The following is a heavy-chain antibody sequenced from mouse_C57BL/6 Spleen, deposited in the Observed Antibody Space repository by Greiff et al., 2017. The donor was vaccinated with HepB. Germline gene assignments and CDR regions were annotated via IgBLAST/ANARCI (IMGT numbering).Heavy chain of an antibody. J-gene: IGHJ4*01. D-gene: IGHD1-1*01. Sequence: VQLKESGPVLVKPGASVKMSCKASGYTFTDYYMNWVKQSHGKSLEWIGVINPYNGGTSYNQKFKGKATLTVDKSSSTAYMELNSLTSEDSAVYYCARSITTVVAEKVNYAMDYWGQGTSVTVSS. CDR3: ARSITTVVAEKVNYAMDY. V-gene: IGHV1-19*01. CDR2: INPYNGGT. CDR1: GYTFTDYY.